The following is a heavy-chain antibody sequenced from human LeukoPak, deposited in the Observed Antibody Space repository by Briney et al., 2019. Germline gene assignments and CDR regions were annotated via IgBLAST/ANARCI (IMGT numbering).Heavy chain of an antibody. CDR1: GFTVSSNY. CDR3: ARDREYYDVLTGFDKSYYFDY. J-gene: IGHJ4*02. D-gene: IGHD3-9*01. V-gene: IGHV3-66*01. Sequence: GGSLRLSCAASGFTVSSNYMSWVRQAPGKGLEWVSLIYSGGSTYYADSVKGRFTISRDNSKNTLYLQMTSLRAEDTAVYYCARDREYYDVLTGFDKSYYFDYWGQGTLVTVSS. CDR2: IYSGGST.